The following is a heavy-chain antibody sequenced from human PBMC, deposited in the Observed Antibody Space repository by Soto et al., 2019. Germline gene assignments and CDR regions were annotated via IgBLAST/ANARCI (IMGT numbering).Heavy chain of an antibody. CDR1: GGSISTFY. J-gene: IGHJ4*02. D-gene: IGHD2-8*02. Sequence: SETLSLTCSVSGGSISTFYWSWIRQPPGKGLEWIGYIYYSENTKYNPSLKSRVTISDDTSKNQLSLKLRDVTAADTAVYYCARGGKDYWLFWGQGTLVTAPQ. V-gene: IGHV4-59*01. CDR3: ARGGKDYWLF. CDR2: IYYSENT.